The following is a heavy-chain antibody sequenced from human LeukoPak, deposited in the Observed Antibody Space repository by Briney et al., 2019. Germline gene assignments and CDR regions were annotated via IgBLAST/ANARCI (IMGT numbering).Heavy chain of an antibody. D-gene: IGHD4-17*01. Sequence: PSETLSLTCTVSGGSINSYYWSWIRQSPGKGLEWLGYIYYSGSTNYNPSLKSRVTISVDTSKNQFSLKLSSVTAADTAVYYCARHDYGDYVSSWFDPWGQGTLVTVSS. CDR2: IYYSGST. CDR3: ARHDYGDYVSSWFDP. CDR1: GGSINSYY. J-gene: IGHJ5*02. V-gene: IGHV4-59*08.